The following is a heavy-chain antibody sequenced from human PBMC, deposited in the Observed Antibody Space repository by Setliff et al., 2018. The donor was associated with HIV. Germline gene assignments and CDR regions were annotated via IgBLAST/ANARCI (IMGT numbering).Heavy chain of an antibody. D-gene: IGHD2-8*01. CDR2: ISAYNGNT. J-gene: IGHJ3*02. Sequence: GALVKVSCKASGYTFTKYGVSWVRQAPGQGLEWMGWISAYNGNTNYPQKFQGRVTMTTDTSTSTAYMELRSLRSDDTAVYYCARGYCTNAVCSDAFDIWGQGTMVTVSS. V-gene: IGHV1-18*01. CDR3: ARGYCTNAVCSDAFDI. CDR1: GYTFTKYG.